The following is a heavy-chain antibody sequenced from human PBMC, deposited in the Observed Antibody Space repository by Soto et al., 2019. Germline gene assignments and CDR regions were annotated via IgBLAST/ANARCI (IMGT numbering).Heavy chain of an antibody. J-gene: IGHJ6*02. V-gene: IGHV1-18*01. Sequence: ASVKVSCKASGYTFNNYGISWVRQGPGQGLEWMGWISGYNGNTHYEEKVQDRIKMTTDTSTSTTYMELRSLRSDDTAVYFCARDPGFGFGYSYAFAMDVWGQGTTVTVSS. CDR3: ARDPGFGFGYSYAFAMDV. D-gene: IGHD5-18*01. CDR1: GYTFNNYG. CDR2: ISGYNGNT.